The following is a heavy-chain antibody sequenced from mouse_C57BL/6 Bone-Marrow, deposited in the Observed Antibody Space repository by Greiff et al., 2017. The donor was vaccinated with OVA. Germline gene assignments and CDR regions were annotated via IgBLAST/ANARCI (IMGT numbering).Heavy chain of an antibody. Sequence: QVQLQQSGAELVRPGASVKLSCKASGYTFTSYGISWVKQRTGQGLEWIGEIYPRSGNTYYNEKFKGKATLTADKSSSTAYMELRSLTSEDSAVYFCAISGYYSYDVECFDDWGTGTTVTVSS. D-gene: IGHD2-12*01. CDR1: GYTFTSYG. CDR2: IYPRSGNT. J-gene: IGHJ1*03. CDR3: AISGYYSYDVECFDD. V-gene: IGHV1-81*01.